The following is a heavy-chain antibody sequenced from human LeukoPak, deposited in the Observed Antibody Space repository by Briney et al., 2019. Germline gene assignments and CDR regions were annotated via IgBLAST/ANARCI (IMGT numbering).Heavy chain of an antibody. D-gene: IGHD6-13*01. CDR3: ARDHLGRAATGPSLVD. J-gene: IGHJ4*01. CDR1: GFTFDDYA. Sequence: GGSLRLSCAASGFTFDDYAMHWVRQAPGKGLEWVSGISWSSGSIGYADSVKGRFTISRDNAKNSLYLQMNSLRAEDTAVYYCARDHLGRAATGPSLVDWGHGTLVTVSS. V-gene: IGHV3-9*01. CDR2: ISWSSGSI.